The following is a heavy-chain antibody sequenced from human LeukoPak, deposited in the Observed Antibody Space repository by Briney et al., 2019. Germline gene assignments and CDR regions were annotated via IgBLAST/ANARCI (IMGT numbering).Heavy chain of an antibody. CDR1: GGSISSGTHY. D-gene: IGHD2-2*01. J-gene: IGHJ6*02. CDR3: ASTHCASPSCYSYYYPGLDV. CDR2: IYNTGSA. V-gene: IGHV4-31*11. Sequence: SETLSLTCAVSGGSISSGTHYWNWIRQPPGQGLEWIGHIYNTGSAYYNPSPMSRVSISIDTSENQFSLKLSSVTAADTAVYYCASTHCASPSCYSYYYPGLDVWGQGTTVIVSS.